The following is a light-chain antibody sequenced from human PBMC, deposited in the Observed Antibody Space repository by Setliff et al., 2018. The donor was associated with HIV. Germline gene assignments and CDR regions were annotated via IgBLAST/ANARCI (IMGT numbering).Light chain of an antibody. CDR1: SSDVGGYNY. CDR2: DVS. CDR3: SSYTLSSNVGV. Sequence: QSALTQPASVSGSPGQSITISCTGSSSDVGGYNYVSWYQQHPGKAPKLMIYDVSNRPSGVSNRFSGSKSGNTASLTISGLQAEDEADYYCSSYTLSSNVGVFGTGTKVTVL. V-gene: IGLV2-14*03. J-gene: IGLJ1*01.